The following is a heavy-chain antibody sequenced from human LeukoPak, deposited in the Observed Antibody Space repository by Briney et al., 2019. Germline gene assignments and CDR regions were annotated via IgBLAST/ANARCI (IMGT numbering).Heavy chain of an antibody. CDR2: IWDSGTPI. CDR1: GFTFSSYS. D-gene: IGHD3-9*01. V-gene: IGHV3-48*01. J-gene: IGHJ3*01. Sequence: GESLRLSCAASGFTFSSYSMTWVRQAPGMGLEWISYIWDSGTPIYYADSVKGRFTISRDNANNLVYLQMNSVGAEDTAVYYCARDSWLDVWGQGTMVTVSS. CDR3: ARDSWLDV.